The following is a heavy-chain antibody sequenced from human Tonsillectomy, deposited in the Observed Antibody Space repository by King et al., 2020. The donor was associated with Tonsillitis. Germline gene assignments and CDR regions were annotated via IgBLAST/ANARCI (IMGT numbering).Heavy chain of an antibody. CDR2: IYSGGST. J-gene: IGHJ4*02. V-gene: IGHV3-53*01. D-gene: IGHD5/OR15-5a*01. CDR1: GFTVSSNY. Sequence: VQLVQSGGGLIQPGGSLRLSCAASGFTVSSNYMSWVRQAPGKGLEWVSVIYSGGSTYYADSVKGRFTISRDNSKNTLYLQMNSLRDEDTAVYYCARHRGVYGRPGRTPHFDYWGQGTLVTVSS. CDR3: ARHRGVYGRPGRTPHFDY.